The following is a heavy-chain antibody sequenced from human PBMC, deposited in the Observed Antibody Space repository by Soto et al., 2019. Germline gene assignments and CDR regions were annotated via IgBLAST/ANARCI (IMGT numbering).Heavy chain of an antibody. Sequence: PSETLSLTCTVSGGSISSGGYYWGWIRQPPGKGLEWIGTIYYSGSTFYNPSLESRVTISVDTSKNQFSLKLSSVTAADTAVYYCARRVTMVRGVTIRWFDPWGQGTLVTVSS. CDR1: GGSISSGGYY. CDR2: IYYSGST. D-gene: IGHD3-10*01. V-gene: IGHV4-39*01. CDR3: ARRVTMVRGVTIRWFDP. J-gene: IGHJ5*02.